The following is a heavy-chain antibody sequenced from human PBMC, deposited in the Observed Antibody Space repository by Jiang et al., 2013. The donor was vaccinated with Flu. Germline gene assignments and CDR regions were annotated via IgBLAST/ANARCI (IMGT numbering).Heavy chain of an antibody. CDR1: GFTFSSYA. Sequence: VQLVESGGGLAQPGGSLRLSCAASGFTFSSYAMSWVRQAPGKGLEWVSGVSGNTYYADSVKGRFTISRDKSKNTLYLQMNSLRAEDTALYYCAKSYSRGWYPAAFDVWGRGTKVTVSS. V-gene: IGHV3-23*04. J-gene: IGHJ3*01. D-gene: IGHD6-19*01. CDR3: AKSYSRGWYPAAFDV. CDR2: VSGNT.